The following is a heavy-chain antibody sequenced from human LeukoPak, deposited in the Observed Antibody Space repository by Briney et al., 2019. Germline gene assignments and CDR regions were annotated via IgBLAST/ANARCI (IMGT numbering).Heavy chain of an antibody. Sequence: GGSLRLSCAASGFTFSSYSMNWVRQAPGKGLEWVSSISSSSSYIYYADSVKGRFTISRDNSKNTLYLQMNSLGAEDTAVYYCARGGMVRGVINNWYFDLWGRGTLVTVSS. D-gene: IGHD3-10*01. CDR1: GFTFSSYS. J-gene: IGHJ2*01. V-gene: IGHV3-21*04. CDR2: ISSSSSYI. CDR3: ARGGMVRGVINNWYFDL.